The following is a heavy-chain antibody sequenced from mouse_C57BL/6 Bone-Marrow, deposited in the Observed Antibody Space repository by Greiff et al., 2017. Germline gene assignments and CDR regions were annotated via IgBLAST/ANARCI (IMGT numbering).Heavy chain of an antibody. D-gene: IGHD1-2*01. V-gene: IGHV1-5*01. CDR1: GYTFTSYW. Sequence: VQLQQSGTVLAKPGASVKMSCKTSGYTFTSYWMHWVKQRPGQGLEWIGAIYPGNSDPSYNQKFKGKANLTAVTSASTAYMELSRLTNEASAVYYCTRRDHYYGCYFDYWGQGTTLTVSS. J-gene: IGHJ2*01. CDR3: TRRDHYYGCYFDY. CDR2: IYPGNSDP.